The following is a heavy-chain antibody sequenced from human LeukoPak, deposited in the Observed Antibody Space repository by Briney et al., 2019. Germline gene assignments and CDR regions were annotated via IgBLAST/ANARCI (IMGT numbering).Heavy chain of an antibody. D-gene: IGHD6-13*01. CDR3: ARSSSWYYFDY. CDR2: IYYSGST. V-gene: IGHV4-59*01. CDR1: GGSISSYY. J-gene: IGHJ4*02. Sequence: SETLSLTCTVSGGSISSYYWSWIRQPPGKGLEWIGYIYYSGSTNYNPSLKSRVAISVDTSKNQFSLKLSSVTAADTAVYYCARSSSWYYFDYWGQETLVTVSS.